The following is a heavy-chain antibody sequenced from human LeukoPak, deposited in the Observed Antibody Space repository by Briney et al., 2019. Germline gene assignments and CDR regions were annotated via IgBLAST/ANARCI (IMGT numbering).Heavy chain of an antibody. D-gene: IGHD3-10*01. Sequence: PGRSLRLSCAASGFTFSSYAMHWVRQAPGKGLDWVALISYDGSNKYYADSVKGRFTISRDNSKNTLYLQMNSLRAEDTAVYYCAKGSRVGELLRVSVAYYYMDVWGKGTTVTISS. CDR1: GFTFSSYA. J-gene: IGHJ6*03. CDR3: AKGSRVGELLRVSVAYYYMDV. V-gene: IGHV3-30*18. CDR2: ISYDGSNK.